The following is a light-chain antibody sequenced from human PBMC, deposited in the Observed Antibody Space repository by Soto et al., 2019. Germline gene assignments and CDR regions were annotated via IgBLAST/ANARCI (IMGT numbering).Light chain of an antibody. CDR2: GNN. Sequence: QPVLTQPPSVSGAPGQRVTISCTGSSSNIGAGYDVHWYQQLPGTAPKLLIYGNNNRPSGVPDRFSGSKSGTSASLAITGLQAEDEADYYSQSYDSSLSGVVFGGGTKLTVL. V-gene: IGLV1-40*01. CDR3: QSYDSSLSGVV. J-gene: IGLJ2*01. CDR1: SSNIGAGYD.